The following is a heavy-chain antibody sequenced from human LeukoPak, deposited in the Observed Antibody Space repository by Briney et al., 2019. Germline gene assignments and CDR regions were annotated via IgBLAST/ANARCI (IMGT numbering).Heavy chain of an antibody. J-gene: IGHJ4*02. Sequence: PGGSLRLSCAASGFTFSSYAMRWARQAPGKGLEWDSAISGSGGSTHYADSVKGRFTISRDNSKNTLYLQMNSLRAEDTAVYYCVYPIGVVVITGNWGQGTLVTVSS. CDR2: ISGSGGST. D-gene: IGHD3-22*01. V-gene: IGHV3-23*01. CDR3: VYPIGVVVITGN. CDR1: GFTFSSYA.